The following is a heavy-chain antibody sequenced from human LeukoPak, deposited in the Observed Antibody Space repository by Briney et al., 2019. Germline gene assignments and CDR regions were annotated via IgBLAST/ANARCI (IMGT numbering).Heavy chain of an antibody. Sequence: ASVKVSCKASGYTFTSYGISWVRQAPGQGLEWMGWISAYNGNTNYAQKLQGRVTMTTDTSTSTAYMELRSLRSDATAVYYCARERYGSGSYYPTIIDYWGQGTLVTVSS. V-gene: IGHV1-18*01. CDR2: ISAYNGNT. D-gene: IGHD3-10*01. J-gene: IGHJ4*02. CDR1: GYTFTSYG. CDR3: ARERYGSGSYYPTIIDY.